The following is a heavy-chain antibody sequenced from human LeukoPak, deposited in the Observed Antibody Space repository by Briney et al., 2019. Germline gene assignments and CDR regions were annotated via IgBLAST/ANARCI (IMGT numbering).Heavy chain of an antibody. CDR2: IYYSGST. CDR1: GGSISSSSYY. V-gene: IGHV4-39*01. D-gene: IGHD3-16*01. CDR3: ARVGYYDYVLWL. J-gene: IGHJ4*02. Sequence: SETLSLTCTVSGGSISSSSYYWGWIRQPPGKGLEWIGSIYYSGSTYYNPSLKSRVTISVDTSKNQFSLKLSSVSAADTAVYYCARVGYYDYVLWLWGQGTLVTVSS.